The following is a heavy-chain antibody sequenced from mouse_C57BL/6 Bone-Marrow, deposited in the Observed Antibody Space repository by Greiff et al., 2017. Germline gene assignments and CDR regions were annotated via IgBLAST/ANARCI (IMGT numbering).Heavy chain of an antibody. CDR3: ASSFFYYAMAY. V-gene: IGHV5-4*01. D-gene: IGHD1-1*01. Sequence: EVQLVESGGGLVKPGGSLKLSCAASGFTFSSYAMTWVRQTPEKRLEWVATISDGGSYTSYPDNVKGRFTISRDNAQNNLYLQMRHLKSEDTAMYYWASSFFYYAMAYWGQGTSVTVSS. CDR2: ISDGGSYT. J-gene: IGHJ4*01. CDR1: GFTFSSYA.